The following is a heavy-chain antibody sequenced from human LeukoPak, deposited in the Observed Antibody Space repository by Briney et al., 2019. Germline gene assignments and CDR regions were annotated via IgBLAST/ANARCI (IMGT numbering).Heavy chain of an antibody. V-gene: IGHV3-48*02. CDR1: GFTFSSYS. CDR3: ARDIYCSGDSCYTGAFDI. CDR2: ISSSSGTV. D-gene: IGHD2-15*01. Sequence: PGGSLRLSCAVSGFTFSSYSMNWVRQAPGKGLEWVSYISSSSGTVYYADSAKGRFTISRDNAKNSLYVQMNSLRDEDTAVYYCARDIYCSGDSCYTGAFDIWGQGTMVTVSS. J-gene: IGHJ3*02.